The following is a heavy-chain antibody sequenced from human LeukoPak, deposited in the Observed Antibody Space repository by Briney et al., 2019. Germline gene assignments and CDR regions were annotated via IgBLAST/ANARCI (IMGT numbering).Heavy chain of an antibody. CDR3: ARDSSYDSSGYYQDDAFDI. V-gene: IGHV4-4*07. D-gene: IGHD3-22*01. CDR2: IYTSGST. CDR1: GYSISSGYY. J-gene: IGHJ3*02. Sequence: PSETLSLTCTVSGYSISSGYYWGWIRQPAGKGLEWIGRIYTSGSTNYNPSLKSRVTMSVDTSKNQFSLKLSSVTAADTAVYYCARDSSYDSSGYYQDDAFDIWGQGTMVTVSS.